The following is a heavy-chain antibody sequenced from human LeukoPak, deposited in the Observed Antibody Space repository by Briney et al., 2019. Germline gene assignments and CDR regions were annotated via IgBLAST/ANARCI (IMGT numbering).Heavy chain of an antibody. CDR3: AARSDWGSWMDV. CDR1: VFTFTSSA. D-gene: IGHD3/OR15-3a*01. V-gene: IGHV1-58*01. J-gene: IGHJ6*02. CDR2: IVVGSSNT. Sequence: GTSENVSYKASVFTFTSSAVQWVRQARAQRLEWIGWIVVGSSNTNYAQKFQERVTISRDMSTSTAYMELSSLRSEDTAVYYCAARSDWGSWMDVWGQGTTVTVSS.